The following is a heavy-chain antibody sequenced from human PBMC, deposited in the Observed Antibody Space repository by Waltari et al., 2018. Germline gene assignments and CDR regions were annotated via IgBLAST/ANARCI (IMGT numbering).Heavy chain of an antibody. CDR2: IWYDGSNK. J-gene: IGHJ6*02. V-gene: IGHV3-33*01. D-gene: IGHD6-13*01. CDR3: ARQQLSTRYYYYYGMDV. Sequence: QVQLVESGGGVVQPGRSLRLSCAASGFNFSSYGMHWVRQATGKGVEWVAGIWYDGSNKYYADPVKGRFTISRDNSKITLYLQMNSLRSEGTAVYYCARQQLSTRYYYYYGMDVWGQGTTGTVSS. CDR1: GFNFSSYG.